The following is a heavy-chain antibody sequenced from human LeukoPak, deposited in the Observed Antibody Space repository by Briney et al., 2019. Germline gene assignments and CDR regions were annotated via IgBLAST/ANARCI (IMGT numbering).Heavy chain of an antibody. J-gene: IGHJ4*02. D-gene: IGHD7-27*01. CDR1: GFAFSSNW. CDR2: INSGGSGT. Sequence: GGSLRLSCAASGFAFSSNWMHWVRQTPGKGPVWVSRINSGGSGTTYADSVEGRFTISRDNAKNMLYLQMNSLRADNTAVYYCATSLGPLAEYWGQGTLVTVSS. V-gene: IGHV3-74*01. CDR3: ATSLGPLAEY.